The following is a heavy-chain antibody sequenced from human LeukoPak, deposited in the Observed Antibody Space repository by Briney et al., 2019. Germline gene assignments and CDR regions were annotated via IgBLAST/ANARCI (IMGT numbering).Heavy chain of an antibody. J-gene: IGHJ4*02. CDR2: ISYSGNN. Sequence: SETLSLTCTVSGGSISSYYWSWIRQPPGKGLEWIGYISYSGNNNYNPSLKSRLTISVETYKNQFSLKVSSVTAGDAAVYYCARCAAMDDDYFDYWGQGTLVSVS. CDR1: GGSISSYY. V-gene: IGHV4-59*01. CDR3: ARCAAMDDDYFDY. D-gene: IGHD5-18*01.